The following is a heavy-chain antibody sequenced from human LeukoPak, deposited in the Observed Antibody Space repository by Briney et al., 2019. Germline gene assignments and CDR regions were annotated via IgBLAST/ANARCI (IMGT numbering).Heavy chain of an antibody. CDR2: ISSSGSYI. V-gene: IGHV3-21*01. Sequence: GGSLRLSCAASGFTFSSYSMNWVRQAPGKGLEWASSISSSGSYIYYADSVKGRFTISRDNAKNSLYLQMNSLRAEDTAVYYCARGRSSMIVVDAFDIWGQGTMVTVSS. CDR1: GFTFSSYS. CDR3: ARGRSSMIVVDAFDI. D-gene: IGHD3-22*01. J-gene: IGHJ3*02.